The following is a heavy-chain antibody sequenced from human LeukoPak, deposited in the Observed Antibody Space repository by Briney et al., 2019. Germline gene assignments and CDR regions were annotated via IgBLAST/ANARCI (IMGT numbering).Heavy chain of an antibody. CDR3: ARTYSSGWYEGIDY. V-gene: IGHV1-2*02. J-gene: IGHJ4*02. Sequence: ASVKVSCKASGYTFTGYHMHWIRQAPGQGFEWMGWINPNTGGTNYAQKFQGRVTMTRDTSISTAYMDLSSLRSDDTAVYYCARTYSSGWYEGIDYWGQGTPVTVFS. CDR1: GYTFTGYH. CDR2: INPNTGGT. D-gene: IGHD6-19*01.